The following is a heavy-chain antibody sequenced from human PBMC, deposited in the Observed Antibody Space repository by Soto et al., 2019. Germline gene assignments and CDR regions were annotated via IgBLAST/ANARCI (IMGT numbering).Heavy chain of an antibody. D-gene: IGHD3-16*01. CDR2: IYYSGST. J-gene: IGHJ4*02. CDR3: ARDPLGTPFGYFKY. V-gene: IGHV4-31*03. CDR1: GGSIRSGGYY. Sequence: QAQLQESGPGLVKPSQTLSLTCTVSGGSIRSGGYYWSWFRQHPGQGLEWIGNIYYSGSTYYNPSLKSRVTISVDTSKNQFSLKLSSVTAADTAVYYCARDPLGTPFGYFKYWGQGTLVNVSS.